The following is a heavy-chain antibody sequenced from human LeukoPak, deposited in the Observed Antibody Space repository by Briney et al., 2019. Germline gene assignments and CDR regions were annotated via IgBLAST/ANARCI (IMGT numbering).Heavy chain of an antibody. D-gene: IGHD6-19*01. CDR3: ARRGGSRGWGAFDI. J-gene: IGHJ3*02. CDR2: ITGTADKT. V-gene: IGHV3-23*01. CDR1: GFTFSSYA. Sequence: GGSLRLSCAASGFTFSSYAMSWVRQAPGKGLEWVSSITGTADKTYDADSVKGRFTISRDNSKNTLSLQMSSLRVGDTAIYYCARRGGSRGWGAFDIWGQGTIVTVSS.